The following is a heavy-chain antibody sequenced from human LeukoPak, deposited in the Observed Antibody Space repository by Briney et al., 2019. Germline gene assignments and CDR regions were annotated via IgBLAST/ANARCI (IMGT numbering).Heavy chain of an antibody. Sequence: ASVKVSCKASGYTFTGYYIHWVRQAPGQGLEWMGWINPDSGGTNYAQKFQGRVTMTRDTSTSTVYMELSSVRSEDTAVYYCARDHYHRIHSVMVTAPEYWGQGTLVIVSS. V-gene: IGHV1-2*02. D-gene: IGHD2-21*02. J-gene: IGHJ4*02. CDR1: GYTFTGYY. CDR2: INPDSGGT. CDR3: ARDHYHRIHSVMVTAPEY.